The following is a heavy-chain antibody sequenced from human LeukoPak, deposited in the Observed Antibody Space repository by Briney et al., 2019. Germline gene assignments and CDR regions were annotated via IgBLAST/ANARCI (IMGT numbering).Heavy chain of an antibody. V-gene: IGHV3-33*01. CDR3: ARIATPQRVYGMGV. CDR1: GFTFSSYG. J-gene: IGHJ6*02. CDR2: IWYDGSNK. Sequence: GGSLRLSCAASGFTFSSYGMHWVRQAPGKGLEWVAVIWYDGSNKYYADSVKGRFTISRDNSKNTLYLQMNSLRAEDTAVYYCARIATPQRVYGMGVWGQGTTVTVSS. D-gene: IGHD6-13*01.